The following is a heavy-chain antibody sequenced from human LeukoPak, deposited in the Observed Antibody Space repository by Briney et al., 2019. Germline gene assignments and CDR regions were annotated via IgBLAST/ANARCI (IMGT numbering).Heavy chain of an antibody. Sequence: GASVKVSCKASGDTFSSYYMHWVRQAPGQGLEWMGIINPSGGSTTYAQKFQGRVTMTRDTSTSTVYMEPSSLRSEDTAVYYCARGGVLRFLEHLDYWGQGTLVTVSS. V-gene: IGHV1-46*01. J-gene: IGHJ4*02. CDR3: ARGGVLRFLEHLDY. CDR1: GDTFSSYY. CDR2: INPSGGST. D-gene: IGHD3-3*01.